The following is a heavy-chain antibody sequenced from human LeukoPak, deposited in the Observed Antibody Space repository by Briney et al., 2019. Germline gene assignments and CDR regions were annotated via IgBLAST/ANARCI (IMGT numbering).Heavy chain of an antibody. CDR1: GFPFTTYN. Sequence: GGSLRLSCAVSGFPFTTYNMNWVRQAPGKGLEWVSYIDSSSSTIYYADSVKGRFTISRDNSKNTLYLQMNSLRADDTAVYYCARAGQLVLGWLDPWGQGTLVTVSS. J-gene: IGHJ5*02. CDR3: ARAGQLVLGWLDP. V-gene: IGHV3-48*01. CDR2: IDSSSSTI. D-gene: IGHD6-13*01.